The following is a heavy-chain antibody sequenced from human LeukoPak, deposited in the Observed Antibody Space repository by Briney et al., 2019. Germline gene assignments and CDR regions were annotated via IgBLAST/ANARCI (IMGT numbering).Heavy chain of an antibody. CDR3: ARGRSIFGVVTGDYFDY. Sequence: PGGSLRLSCAASGFTFRSYAMHWLRQAPGKGLEWVAIISYDGTNKYYADSVKGRFTISRDNSKNTLHVQMNSLRVEDTAVYYCARGRSIFGVVTGDYFDYWGQGTLVSVSS. D-gene: IGHD3-3*02. CDR2: ISYDGTNK. CDR1: GFTFRSYA. J-gene: IGHJ4*02. V-gene: IGHV3-30*04.